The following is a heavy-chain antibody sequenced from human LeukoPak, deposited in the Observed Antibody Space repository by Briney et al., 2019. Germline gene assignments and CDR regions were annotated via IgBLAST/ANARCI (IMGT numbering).Heavy chain of an antibody. J-gene: IGHJ4*02. Sequence: PGRSLRLSCAASGFTFSSYGMHWVRQAPGKGLEWVAAIWYDGSNKYYADSVKGRFTISRDNSKNTLYLQMNSLRAEDTAVYYCARSPSPYYDSSGYFVYWGQGTLVTVSS. CDR1: GFTFSSYG. D-gene: IGHD3-22*01. V-gene: IGHV3-33*01. CDR3: ARSPSPYYDSSGYFVY. CDR2: IWYDGSNK.